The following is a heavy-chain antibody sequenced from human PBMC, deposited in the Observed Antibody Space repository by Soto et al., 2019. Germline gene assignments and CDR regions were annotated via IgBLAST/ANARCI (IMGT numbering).Heavy chain of an antibody. Sequence: GGSLRLSCAASGFTFSSYTMSWVRQAPGKGLEWVSGLSGGGGSTYYADSVRGRFTISRDNSNNTLYLQMNSLRAEDTAVYYCAKSRGSGWYYFDYWGQGALVTVSS. D-gene: IGHD6-19*01. CDR2: LSGGGGST. J-gene: IGHJ4*02. CDR3: AKSRGSGWYYFDY. CDR1: GFTFSSYT. V-gene: IGHV3-23*01.